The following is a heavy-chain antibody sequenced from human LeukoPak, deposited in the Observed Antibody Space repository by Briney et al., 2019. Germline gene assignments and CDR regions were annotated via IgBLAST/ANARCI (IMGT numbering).Heavy chain of an antibody. V-gene: IGHV4-38-2*02. CDR1: GYSISSGYY. J-gene: IGHJ4*02. CDR3: AREGYGSIVGAD. CDR2: IYHSGST. D-gene: IGHD1-26*01. Sequence: SETLSLTCTVSGYSISSGYYWGWIRQPPGKGLEWIGSIYHSGSTYYNPSLKSRDTISVDTSKNQFSLKLSSVTAADTAVYYCAREGYGSIVGADWGQGTLVTVSS.